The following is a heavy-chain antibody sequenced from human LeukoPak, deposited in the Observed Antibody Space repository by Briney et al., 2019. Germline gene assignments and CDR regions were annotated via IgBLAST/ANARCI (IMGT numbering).Heavy chain of an antibody. D-gene: IGHD3-16*01. J-gene: IGHJ4*02. Sequence: GESLKISCKGSGYSFTSYWIGWVRQMPGKGLEGMGIIYPGDSDTRYSRSFQGQVNISADHSISTAYLQWSSLTASDTAMYYCARQFLRGSLDYWGQGTLVTVSS. CDR2: IYPGDSDT. CDR3: ARQFLRGSLDY. V-gene: IGHV5-51*01. CDR1: GYSFTSYW.